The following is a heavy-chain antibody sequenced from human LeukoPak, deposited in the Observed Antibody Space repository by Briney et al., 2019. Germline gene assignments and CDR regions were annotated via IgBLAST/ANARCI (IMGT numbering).Heavy chain of an antibody. D-gene: IGHD2-21*01. CDR2: SNPSGVGT. J-gene: IGHJ4*02. CDR1: GYIITTYY. V-gene: IGHV1-46*01. CDR3: AREEYGGYFDY. Sequence: ASVKVSCKASGYIITTYYMHWVRQAPGQGLEWMGVSNPSGVGTNYAQKFRGRVTMTRDTSTSTVYMELSSLRSEDTAVYYCAREEYGGYFDYWGQGTLVTVSS.